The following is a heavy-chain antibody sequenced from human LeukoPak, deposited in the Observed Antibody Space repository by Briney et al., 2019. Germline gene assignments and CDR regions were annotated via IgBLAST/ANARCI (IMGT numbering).Heavy chain of an antibody. V-gene: IGHV1-69*05. D-gene: IGHD6-6*01. CDR2: IIPIFGTA. CDR3: AGGIAARPSYYYYYMDV. Sequence: GASVKVSCKASGFTFTDYYIHWVQQAPGQGLEWMGGIIPIFGTANYAQKFQGRVTITTDESTSTAYMELSSLRSEDTAVYYCAGGIAARPSYYYYYMDVWGKGTTVTVSS. J-gene: IGHJ6*03. CDR1: GFTFTDYY.